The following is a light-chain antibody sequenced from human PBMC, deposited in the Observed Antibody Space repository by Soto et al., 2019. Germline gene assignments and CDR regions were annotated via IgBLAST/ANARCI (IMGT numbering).Light chain of an antibody. CDR3: QSYDSSLSGHVV. J-gene: IGLJ2*01. V-gene: IGLV1-40*01. Sequence: QAVVTQPPSVSGAPGQRVTISCTGSSSNIGAGYDVHWYQQLPGTAPKLLIYGNSNRPSGVPDRFSGSKSGTSASLAITGLQAEDEADYYCQSYDSSLSGHVVFGGVTKLTVL. CDR2: GNS. CDR1: SSNIGAGYD.